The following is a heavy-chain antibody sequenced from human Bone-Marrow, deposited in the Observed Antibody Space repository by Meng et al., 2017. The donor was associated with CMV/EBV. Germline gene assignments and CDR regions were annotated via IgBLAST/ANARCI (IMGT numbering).Heavy chain of an antibody. CDR3: ARLQTGSGSYYNVVSWFDP. CDR1: FTSYW. CDR2: IYPGDSDT. Sequence: FTSYWIGWVHQMPGKGLEWMGIIYPGDSDTRYSPSFQGQVTISADKSISTAYLQWSSLKASDTAMYYCARLQTGSGSYYNVVSWFDPWGQGTLVTVSS. V-gene: IGHV5-51*07. J-gene: IGHJ5*02. D-gene: IGHD3-10*01.